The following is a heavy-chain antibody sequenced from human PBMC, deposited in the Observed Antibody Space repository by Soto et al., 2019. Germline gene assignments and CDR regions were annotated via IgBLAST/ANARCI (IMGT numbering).Heavy chain of an antibody. CDR1: GGSISSGGYS. V-gene: IGHV4-30-2*01. D-gene: IGHD3-10*01. CDR2: IYHSGST. CDR3: ARRIDYYGSGTLAFDI. J-gene: IGHJ3*02. Sequence: SETLSLTCAVSGGSISSGGYSWSWIRQPPGKGLEWIGYIYHSGSTYYNPSLKSRVTISVDRSKNQFSLKLSSVTAADTAVYYCARRIDYYGSGTLAFDIWGQGTMVTVSS.